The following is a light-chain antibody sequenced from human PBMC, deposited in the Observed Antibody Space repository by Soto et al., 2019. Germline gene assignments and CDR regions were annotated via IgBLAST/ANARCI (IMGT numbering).Light chain of an antibody. Sequence: DIQMTQSPSSLSASVGDRVTITCRASQTLNSYLNWYQQKPPKAPKLLIYAASRLQSGVPSRFNGSGTTTDFTLIIASLQPEDFATYFCQQSFSSPPTFGQGTKL. V-gene: IGKV1-39*01. CDR2: AAS. CDR1: QTLNSY. J-gene: IGKJ2*01. CDR3: QQSFSSPPT.